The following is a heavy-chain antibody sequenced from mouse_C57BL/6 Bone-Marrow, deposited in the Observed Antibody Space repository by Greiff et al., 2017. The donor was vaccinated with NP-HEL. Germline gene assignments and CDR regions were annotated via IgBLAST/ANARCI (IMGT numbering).Heavy chain of an antibody. CDR1: GYAFSSSW. D-gene: IGHD2-4*01. CDR3: APRLRRGYYFDY. CDR2: IYPGDGDT. Sequence: QVQLQQSGPELVKPGASVKISCKASGYAFSSSWMNWVKQRPGKGLEWIGRIYPGDGDTNYNGKFKGKATLTADKSSSTAYMQLSSLTSEDSAVYFCAPRLRRGYYFDYWGQGTTLTVSS. V-gene: IGHV1-82*01. J-gene: IGHJ2*01.